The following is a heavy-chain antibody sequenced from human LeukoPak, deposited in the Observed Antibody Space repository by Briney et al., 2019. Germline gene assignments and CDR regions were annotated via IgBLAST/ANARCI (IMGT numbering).Heavy chain of an antibody. V-gene: IGHV4-4*07. D-gene: IGHD3-10*01. J-gene: IGHJ5*02. CDR2: IYTSGST. CDR3: ARDHQSLLWFGEFDP. CDR1: GGSISSYY. Sequence: SETLSLTCTVSGGSISSYYWSWIRQPAGKGLEWIGRIYTSGSTNYNPSLKSRVTMSVDTSKNQFSLKLSSVTAADTAVYYCARDHQSLLWFGEFDPWGQGTLVTVSS.